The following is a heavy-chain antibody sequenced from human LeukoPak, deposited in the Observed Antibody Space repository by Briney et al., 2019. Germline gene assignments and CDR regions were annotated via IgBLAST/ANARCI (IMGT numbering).Heavy chain of an antibody. CDR1: GFTFSSYW. CDR2: IKQDGSEK. V-gene: IGHV3-7*01. Sequence: GGSLRLSCAASGFTFSSYWMSWVRQAPGKGLEWVANIKQDGSEKYYVDSVKGRFTISRDNAKNSLYLQMNSLRAEDTAVYYCARRRLVLWSGFSMDVWGKGTTVTISS. CDR3: ARRRLVLWSGFSMDV. D-gene: IGHD2-21*01. J-gene: IGHJ6*03.